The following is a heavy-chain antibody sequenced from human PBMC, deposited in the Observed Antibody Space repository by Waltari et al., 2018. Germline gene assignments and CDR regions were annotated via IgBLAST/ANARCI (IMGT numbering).Heavy chain of an antibody. CDR3: AGDQYSSSWYYFDY. CDR1: GGSISSYY. CDR2: IYYSGST. V-gene: IGHV4-59*01. D-gene: IGHD6-13*01. Sequence: QVQLQESGPGLVKPSETLSLTCTVSGGSISSYYWSWIRQPPGKGLEWIGYIYYSGSTNYNPSLKSRVTISVDTSKNQFSLKLSSVTAADTAVYYCAGDQYSSSWYYFDYWGQGTLVTVSS. J-gene: IGHJ4*02.